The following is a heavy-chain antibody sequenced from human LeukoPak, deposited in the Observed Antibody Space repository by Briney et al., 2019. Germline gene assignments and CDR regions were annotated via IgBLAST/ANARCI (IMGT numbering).Heavy chain of an antibody. CDR3: ARVYHIGVAFDI. J-gene: IGHJ3*02. Sequence: ASVTYSCKASGYNFTGYYKNGVRQAPGKGLEWMGWINPNSGGTNYAQKFQGRVTMTRDTSISTAYMGLSRLRSDDTAVYYCARVYHIGVAFDIWGQGTMVTVSS. CDR2: INPNSGGT. V-gene: IGHV1-2*02. CDR1: GYNFTGYY. D-gene: IGHD2-21*01.